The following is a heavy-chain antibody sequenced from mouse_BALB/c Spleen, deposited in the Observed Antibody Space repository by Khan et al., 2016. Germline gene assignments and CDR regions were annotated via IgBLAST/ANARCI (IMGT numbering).Heavy chain of an antibody. CDR2: INPDSRTI. CDR3: ARAGYYVYLAY. J-gene: IGHJ3*01. Sequence: EVQLVESGGGLVQPGGSLKLSCADSGFDFRRYWMSWVRQAPGKGLEWIGEINPDSRTINYSPSLKDKFTISRDNAKRTLYLQMSKVRSEDTALYYCARAGYYVYLAYWGQGTLVSVSA. V-gene: IGHV4-1*02. D-gene: IGHD1-1*01. CDR1: GFDFRRYW.